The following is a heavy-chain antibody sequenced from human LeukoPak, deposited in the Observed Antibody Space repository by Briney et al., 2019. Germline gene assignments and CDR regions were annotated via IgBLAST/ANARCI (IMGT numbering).Heavy chain of an antibody. Sequence: GGSLRLSCAASGFTFSRYWMSWVRQAPGKGLEWVANIKQDGREKYYVDSVKGRFTISRDNAKNSLYLQMNSLRAEDTAVYYCAREALVCSGGSCYSKAFDIWGQGTMVTVSS. CDR1: GFTFSRYW. V-gene: IGHV3-7*01. CDR2: IKQDGREK. CDR3: AREALVCSGGSCYSKAFDI. D-gene: IGHD2-15*01. J-gene: IGHJ3*02.